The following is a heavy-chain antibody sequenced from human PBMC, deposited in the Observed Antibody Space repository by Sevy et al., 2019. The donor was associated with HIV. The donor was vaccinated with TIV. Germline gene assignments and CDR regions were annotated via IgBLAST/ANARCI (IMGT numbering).Heavy chain of an antibody. Sequence: SETLSLTCTVSGGSISSYYWSWIRQPAGKGLEWIGRIYTSGSTNYNPSLKSRVTMSVDTSENQFSLKLSSVTAADTAVYYCARVWQQLSTYYYYYMDVWGKGTTVTVSS. CDR3: ARVWQQLSTYYYYYMDV. J-gene: IGHJ6*03. V-gene: IGHV4-4*07. D-gene: IGHD6-13*01. CDR1: GGSISSYY. CDR2: IYTSGST.